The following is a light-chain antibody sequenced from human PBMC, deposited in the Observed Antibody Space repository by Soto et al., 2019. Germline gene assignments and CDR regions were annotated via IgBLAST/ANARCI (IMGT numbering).Light chain of an antibody. V-gene: IGKV1-12*01. J-gene: IGKJ1*01. Sequence: DIQMTQSPSSVSASIGDSVTITCRARQNIGNRLAWFQQKPGKPPKLLIEAASTLEIGVPSTFSGSGSGTEFSLTISSLGPEDFATYYCLQVANFPRTFGQGTKVDI. CDR1: QNIGNR. CDR2: AAS. CDR3: LQVANFPRT.